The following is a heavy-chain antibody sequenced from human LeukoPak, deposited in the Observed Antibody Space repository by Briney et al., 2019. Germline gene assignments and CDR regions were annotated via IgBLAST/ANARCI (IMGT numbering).Heavy chain of an antibody. CDR3: ARDESSGYSYGTYYYYGMDV. V-gene: IGHV3-30-3*01. J-gene: IGHJ6*02. D-gene: IGHD5-18*01. CDR2: ISYEGSNK. CDR1: GFTFSGYA. Sequence: GGSLRLSCAASGFTFSGYAMHWVGQAPGKGLEWVAVISYEGSNKYYADSVKGRFTISRDNSKNTLYLQMNSLRAEDTAVYYCARDESSGYSYGTYYYYGMDVWGQGTTVTVSS.